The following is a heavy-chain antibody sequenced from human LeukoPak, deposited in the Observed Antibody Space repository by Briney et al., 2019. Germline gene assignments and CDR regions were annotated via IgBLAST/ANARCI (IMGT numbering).Heavy chain of an antibody. D-gene: IGHD1-1*01. CDR2: IYYSGST. Sequence: SETLSLTCTVSGGSISSGGYYWSWIRQHPGKGLEWIGYIYYSGSTNYNPSLKSRVTISVDTSKNQFSLKLSSVTAADTAVYYCARQNWNDWTNINWFDPWGQGTLVTVSS. CDR1: GGSISSGGYY. J-gene: IGHJ5*02. CDR3: ARQNWNDWTNINWFDP. V-gene: IGHV4-61*08.